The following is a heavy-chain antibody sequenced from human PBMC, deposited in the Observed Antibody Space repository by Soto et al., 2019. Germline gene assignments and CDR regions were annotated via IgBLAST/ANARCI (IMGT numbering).Heavy chain of an antibody. CDR2: IIPIFGTA. CDR3: ARDLLKGNVTVTTSVYYYYYGMDV. J-gene: IGHJ6*02. D-gene: IGHD4-4*01. Sequence: QVQLVQSGAEVKKPGSSVKVSCKASGGTFSSYAISWVRQAPGQGLEWMGGIIPIFGTANYAQKFQGRVTITADESTSTAYMELGSLRSEDTAVYYCARDLLKGNVTVTTSVYYYYYGMDVWGQGTTVTVSS. V-gene: IGHV1-69*01. CDR1: GGTFSSYA.